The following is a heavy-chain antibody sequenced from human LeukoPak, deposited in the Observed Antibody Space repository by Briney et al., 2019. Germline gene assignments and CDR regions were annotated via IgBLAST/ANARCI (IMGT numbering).Heavy chain of an antibody. V-gene: IGHV3-15*01. D-gene: IGHD2-21*01. Sequence: SGGSLRLSCVASGFTFSNAWMSWVRQAPGKGLEWVGRIQSKIDAETAHYAAPVKGRFTISRDDSKNTLHLQMNSLKTEDTAIYYCATEVISNDAFDISGQGTVVTVSS. CDR1: GFTFSNAW. CDR2: IQSKIDAETA. J-gene: IGHJ3*02. CDR3: ATEVISNDAFDI.